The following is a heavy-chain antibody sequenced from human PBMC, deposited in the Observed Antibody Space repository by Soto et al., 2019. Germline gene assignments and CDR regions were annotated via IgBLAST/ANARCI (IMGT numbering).Heavy chain of an antibody. CDR1: GGTFSSYA. CDR2: IIPIFGTA. Sequence: SVKVSCKASGGTFSSYAISWVRQAPGQGLEWMGGIIPIFGTANYAQKFQGRVTITADESTSTAYMELSSLRSEDTAVYYCARGEEWFGELSYYYYYGMDVWGQGTTVTVS. CDR3: ARGEEWFGELSYYYYYGMDV. V-gene: IGHV1-69*13. D-gene: IGHD3-10*01. J-gene: IGHJ6*02.